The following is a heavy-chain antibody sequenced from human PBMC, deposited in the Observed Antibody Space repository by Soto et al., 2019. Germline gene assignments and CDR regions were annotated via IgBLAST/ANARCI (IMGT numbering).Heavy chain of an antibody. CDR3: ARAAVTSRYYYYGMDA. D-gene: IGHD4-17*01. J-gene: IGHJ6*02. CDR2: IYYSGST. V-gene: IGHV4-59*12. Sequence: SETLSLTCTVSGGSISSYYWSWIRQPPGKGLEWIGYIYYSGSTNYNPSLKSRVTISVDTSKNQFSLKLSSVTAADTAVYYCARAAVTSRYYYYGMDAWGQRTTVTVSS. CDR1: GGSISSYY.